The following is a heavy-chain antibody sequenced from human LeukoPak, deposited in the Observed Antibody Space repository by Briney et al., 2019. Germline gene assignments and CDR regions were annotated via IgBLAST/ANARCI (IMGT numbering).Heavy chain of an antibody. CDR3: ARVVVRDANNYKDY. J-gene: IGHJ4*02. V-gene: IGHV1-2*02. CDR1: GYTFTGYY. CDR2: VHPNSGGT. Sequence: ASVKVSCKASGYTFTGYYLHWVRQAPGQGLEWMGWVHPNSGGTNYAQKFQGRVTMTRDTSISTAYLDLSRLRSDDTAVYYCARVVVRDANNYKDYWGQGTLVTVSS. D-gene: IGHD5-24*01.